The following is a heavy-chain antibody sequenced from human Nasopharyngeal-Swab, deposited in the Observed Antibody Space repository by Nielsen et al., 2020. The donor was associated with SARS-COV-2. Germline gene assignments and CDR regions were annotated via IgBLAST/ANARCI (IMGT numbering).Heavy chain of an antibody. CDR1: GGSFSGYY. V-gene: IGHV4-34*01. CDR2: INHNGST. J-gene: IGHJ4*02. Sequence: SETLSLTCAVYGGSFSGYYWSWIRQPPGKGLEWIGDINHNGSTNYNPSLKSRLTISVDTSKNQFSLKLSSVTAADTAVYYCARDGIVGATGLDYWGQGTLVTVSS. D-gene: IGHD1-26*01. CDR3: ARDGIVGATGLDY.